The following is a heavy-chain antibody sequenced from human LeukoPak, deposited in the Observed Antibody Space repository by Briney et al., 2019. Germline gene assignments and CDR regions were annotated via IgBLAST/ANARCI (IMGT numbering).Heavy chain of an antibody. CDR3: AKAHSSGFYLNYYFDY. D-gene: IGHD3-22*01. J-gene: IGHJ4*02. CDR1: EFTFSNYA. CDR2: ISGSGGST. Sequence: GGSLRLPCAASEFTFSNYAMSWVRQTPGKGLEWVSSISGSGGSTYYADSVKGRFTISRDNSKNTLYLQMNSLRAADTAVYYCAKAHSSGFYLNYYFDYWGQGTLVTVSS. V-gene: IGHV3-23*01.